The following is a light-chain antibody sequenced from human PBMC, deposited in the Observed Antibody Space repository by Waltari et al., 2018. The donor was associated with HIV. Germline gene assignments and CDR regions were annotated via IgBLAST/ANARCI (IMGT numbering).Light chain of an antibody. V-gene: IGLV1-40*01. CDR2: GNT. Sequence: QSVLTQPPSVSGAPGQRVTISCTGSSSNIGAGYDVHWYQNLPGTATQRLIDGNTNRPSGVPDRFSGSKSGTSASLAITGLQAEDEADYYCQSYDSSLSGVVFGGGTKLTVL. CDR1: SSNIGAGYD. J-gene: IGLJ2*01. CDR3: QSYDSSLSGVV.